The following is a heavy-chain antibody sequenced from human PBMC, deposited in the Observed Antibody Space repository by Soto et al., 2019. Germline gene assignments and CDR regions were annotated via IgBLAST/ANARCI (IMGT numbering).Heavy chain of an antibody. CDR2: SSTYNGNA. V-gene: IGHV1-18*01. CDR1: GYTFSNYG. CDR3: ARDIEEMIAGPY. D-gene: IGHD3-22*01. Sequence: ASVKVSCKASGYTFSNYGITWVRQAPGQGLEWMGWSSTYNGNANYAQKVQGRLTMTTDTSTSTAYMELRSLRSDDTAVYYCARDIEEMIAGPYWGQGTLVTVSS. J-gene: IGHJ4*02.